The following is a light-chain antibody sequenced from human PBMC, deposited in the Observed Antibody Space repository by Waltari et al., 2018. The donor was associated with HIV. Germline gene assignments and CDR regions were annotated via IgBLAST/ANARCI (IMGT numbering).Light chain of an antibody. CDR2: SAS. CDR1: QSVTKS. J-gene: IGKJ1*01. CDR3: QESYSTSWT. Sequence: DIQMTQSPSSLSASVGDRVTITCRPSQSVTKSLNWYEQKPGKAPKLLIYSASSLQSGVPSRFSGSGSGTDFTLTSSSLQPEDFATYYCQESYSTSWTFGQGTKVEIK. V-gene: IGKV1-39*01.